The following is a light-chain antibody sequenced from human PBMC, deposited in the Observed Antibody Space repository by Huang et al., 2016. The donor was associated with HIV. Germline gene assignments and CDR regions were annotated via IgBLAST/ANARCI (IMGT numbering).Light chain of an antibody. CDR1: HRISSW. V-gene: IGKV1-5*03. CDR2: KAS. Sequence: DIQMTQSPSTLSAFVGDRVTITCRTSHRISSWLAWYQQKPGKAPNILISKASNLESGVPSRFSGNGSGTEFTLTISGLQPDDLATYYCQQQWTFGQGTKVEI. J-gene: IGKJ1*01. CDR3: QQQWT.